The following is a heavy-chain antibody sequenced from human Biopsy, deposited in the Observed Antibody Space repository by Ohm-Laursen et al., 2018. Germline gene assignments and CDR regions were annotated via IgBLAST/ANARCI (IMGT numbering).Heavy chain of an antibody. J-gene: IGHJ4*02. CDR3: ARDSRGGHLNTTLITGKNLDS. Sequence: SDTLSLTCAVTYGSISGHFWSWIRQAPGKGLEWIGYIYYTGSTNYNPSVKSRVTISVDTSKNQFSLKLNSVTAADTAVYFCARDSRGGHLNTTLITGKNLDSWGQGILATVSS. CDR1: YGSISGHF. CDR2: IYYTGST. D-gene: IGHD3-16*01. V-gene: IGHV4-59*11.